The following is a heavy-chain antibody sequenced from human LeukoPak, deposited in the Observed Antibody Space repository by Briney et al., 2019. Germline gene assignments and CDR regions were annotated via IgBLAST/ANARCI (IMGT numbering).Heavy chain of an antibody. Sequence: GASVKVSCKASGYTLTSYDINWVRQATGQGLEWMGWMNPNSGNTGYAQKFQGRVTMTRNTSISTAYMELSSLRSEDTAVYYCARGGYYDSSGYYNTDAFDIWGQGTMVTVSS. D-gene: IGHD3-22*01. CDR1: GYTLTSYD. J-gene: IGHJ3*02. V-gene: IGHV1-8*01. CDR2: MNPNSGNT. CDR3: ARGGYYDSSGYYNTDAFDI.